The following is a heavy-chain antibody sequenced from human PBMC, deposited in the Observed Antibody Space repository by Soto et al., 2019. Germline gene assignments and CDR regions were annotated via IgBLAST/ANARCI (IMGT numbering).Heavy chain of an antibody. CDR2: ISYDGSNK. J-gene: IGHJ4*02. CDR3: AKEAEVPAALDY. D-gene: IGHD2-2*01. CDR1: GFTFSSYG. Sequence: QVQLVESGGGVVQPGRSLRLSCAASGFTFSSYGMHWVRQAPGKGLEWVAVISYDGSNKYYADSVKGRFTISRDNSKNTLYLQMNSLRAEDTAVYYCAKEAEVPAALDYWGQGTLVTVSS. V-gene: IGHV3-30*18.